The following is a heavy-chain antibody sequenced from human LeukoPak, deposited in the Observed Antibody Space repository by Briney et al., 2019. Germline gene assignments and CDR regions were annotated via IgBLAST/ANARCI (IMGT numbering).Heavy chain of an antibody. J-gene: IGHJ4*02. CDR3: VGRWFAY. D-gene: IGHD3-16*01. CDR2: ISYDGSNK. V-gene: IGHV3-30*03. Sequence: PGGSLRLSCAASGFTFSSYGMRWVRQAPGKGLEWVAVISYDGSNKYYADSVKGRFTISRDNSKNTLYLQMNSLRAEDTAVYYYVGRWFAYWGQGALVTVSS. CDR1: GFTFSSYG.